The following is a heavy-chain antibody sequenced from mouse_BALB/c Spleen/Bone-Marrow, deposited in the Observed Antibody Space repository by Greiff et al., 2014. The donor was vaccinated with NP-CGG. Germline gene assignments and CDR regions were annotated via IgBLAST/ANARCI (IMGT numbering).Heavy chain of an antibody. CDR2: INPSNGGT. V-gene: IGHV1S81*02. CDR3: TRGSYGSSQYYFDY. D-gene: IGHD1-1*01. Sequence: QVQLQQPGAELVKPGASVKLSCKASGYTFTSFYMYWVKQRPGQGLEWIGGINPSNGGTNFNEKFKSKATLTLDKSSSTAYMQLSSLPSEDSAVYYCTRGSYGSSQYYFDYWGQGTTLTVSS. CDR1: GYTFTSFY. J-gene: IGHJ2*01.